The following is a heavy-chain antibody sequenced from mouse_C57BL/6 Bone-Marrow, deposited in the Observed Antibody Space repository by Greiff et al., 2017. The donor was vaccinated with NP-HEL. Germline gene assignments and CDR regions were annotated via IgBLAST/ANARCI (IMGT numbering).Heavy chain of an antibody. CDR1: GFTFSSYA. Sequence: EVHLVESGGGLVKPGGSLKLSCAASGFTFSSYAMSWVRQTPEKRLEWVATISDGGSYTYYPDNVKGRFTISRDNAKNNLYLQMSHLKSEDTAMYYCARDLDGYYPAWFAYWGQGTLVTVSA. CDR3: ARDLDGYYPAWFAY. CDR2: ISDGGSYT. D-gene: IGHD2-3*01. J-gene: IGHJ3*01. V-gene: IGHV5-4*01.